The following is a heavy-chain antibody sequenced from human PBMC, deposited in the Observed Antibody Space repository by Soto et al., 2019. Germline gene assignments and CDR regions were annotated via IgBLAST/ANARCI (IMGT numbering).Heavy chain of an antibody. CDR3: ARAQPSPYGAHRGSPLDY. CDR2: IIPIFGTA. D-gene: IGHD4-17*01. V-gene: IGHV1-69*06. Sequence: QVQLVQSGAEVKKPGSSVKVSCKASGGTFSSYAISWVRQAPGQGLEWMGGIIPIFGTANYAQKFQGRVTMTRDTSISTASMDLSSLTSDDTAVYYCARAQPSPYGAHRGSPLDYWGQGTLVTVSS. CDR1: GGTFSSYA. J-gene: IGHJ4*02.